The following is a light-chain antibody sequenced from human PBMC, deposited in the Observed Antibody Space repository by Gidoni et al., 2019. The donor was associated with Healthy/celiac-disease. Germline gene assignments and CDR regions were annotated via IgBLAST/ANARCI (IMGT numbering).Light chain of an antibody. CDR2: WAS. CDR3: QQYYSTPYT. CDR1: QSVLYSSNNKNY. V-gene: IGKV4-1*01. Sequence: DIVMTQSPDSLAVSLGERATINCKSSQSVLYSSNNKNYLAWYQQKPGQPQKLLIDWASTRESGVPDRFSGSGSGTDFTLTISSLQAEDVAVYFCQQYYSTPYTFGQGTKLEIK. J-gene: IGKJ2*01.